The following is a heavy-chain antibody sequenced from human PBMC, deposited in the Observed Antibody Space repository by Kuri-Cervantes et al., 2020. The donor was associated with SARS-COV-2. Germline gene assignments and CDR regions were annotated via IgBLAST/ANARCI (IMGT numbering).Heavy chain of an antibody. Sequence: GGSLRLSCAASGFTFSSYAMHWVRQAPGKGLEWVAVISYDGSNKYYADSVKGRFTISRDNSKNTLYLQMNSLRAEDTAVYYCARDLGVVVPAIDYGMDVWGQGILVTVSS. CDR1: GFTFSSYA. D-gene: IGHD2-2*01. J-gene: IGHJ6*02. V-gene: IGHV3-30-3*01. CDR3: ARDLGVVVPAIDYGMDV. CDR2: ISYDGSNK.